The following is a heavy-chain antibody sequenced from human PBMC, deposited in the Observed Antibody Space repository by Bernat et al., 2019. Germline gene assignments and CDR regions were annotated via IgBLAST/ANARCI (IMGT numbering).Heavy chain of an antibody. CDR3: ARDSDYYGSGRLGWFDP. CDR2: IYSGGEV. D-gene: IGHD3-10*01. J-gene: IGHJ5*02. Sequence: EVQLVESGGCLVQPGGSLRLSCAASGFTVSSNFMSWVRQAPGKGLEWVSVIYSGGEVHYADSVKGRFTISRDNSKNTLYLQMNSLRAEDTALYYCARDSDYYGSGRLGWFDPWGQGALVTVSS. CDR1: GFTVSSNF. V-gene: IGHV3-66*01.